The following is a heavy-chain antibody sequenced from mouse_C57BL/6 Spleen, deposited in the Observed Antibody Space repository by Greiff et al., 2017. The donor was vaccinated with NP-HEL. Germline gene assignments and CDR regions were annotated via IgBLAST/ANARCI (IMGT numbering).Heavy chain of an antibody. CDR3: ARDDYGSSYDYFDY. CDR1: GYTFTSYW. Sequence: QVQLQQPGAELVKPGASVKLSCKASGYTFTSYWMHWVKQRPGQGLEWIGMIHPNSGSTNYNEKFKSKATLTVDKSSSTAYMQLSSLTAEDSAVYYCARDDYGSSYDYFDYWGQGTTLTVSS. J-gene: IGHJ2*01. CDR2: IHPNSGST. V-gene: IGHV1-64*01. D-gene: IGHD1-1*01.